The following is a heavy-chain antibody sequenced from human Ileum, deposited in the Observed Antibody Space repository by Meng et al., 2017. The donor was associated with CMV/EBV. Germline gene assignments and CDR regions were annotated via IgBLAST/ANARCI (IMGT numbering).Heavy chain of an antibody. CDR2: ISGSGGST. J-gene: IGHJ5*01. D-gene: IGHD5-12*01. CDR1: GFTFSSYA. V-gene: IGHV3-23*01. CDR3: ARGHSGYGRFDS. Sequence: GESLKISCAASGFTFSSYAMSWVRQAPGKGLEWVSAISGSGGSTYYADSVKGRFTISRDNSKNTLYLQMNSLRDEDTAVYYCARGHSGYGRFDSWGQGTLVTVSS.